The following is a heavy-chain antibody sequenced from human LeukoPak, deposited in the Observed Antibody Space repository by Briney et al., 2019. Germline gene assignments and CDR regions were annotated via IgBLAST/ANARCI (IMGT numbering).Heavy chain of an antibody. Sequence: SETLSLTCTVSGGSISGYYWSWIRQPPGKGLEWIGYIYYSGSTNYNPSLQSRVTISVDTSKNQFSLKLSSVTAADTAVYYCARRVVASAPSSERNWFDPWGQGTLVTVSP. CDR2: IYYSGST. D-gene: IGHD1-1*01. CDR3: ARRVVASAPSSERNWFDP. CDR1: GGSISGYY. V-gene: IGHV4-59*01. J-gene: IGHJ5*02.